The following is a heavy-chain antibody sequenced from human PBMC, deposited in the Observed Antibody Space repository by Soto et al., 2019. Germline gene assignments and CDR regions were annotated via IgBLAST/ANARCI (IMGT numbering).Heavy chain of an antibody. J-gene: IGHJ6*02. CDR3: ASSLRNYYYYGMDV. Sequence: ASVKVSFKASGYTFTGYYMHWVRQAPGQGLEWMGWINPNSGGTNYAQKFQGRVTMTRDTSISTAYMELSRLRSDDTAVYYCASSLRNYYYYGMDVWGQGTTVTVSS. CDR2: INPNSGGT. CDR1: GYTFTGYY. D-gene: IGHD4-17*01. V-gene: IGHV1-2*02.